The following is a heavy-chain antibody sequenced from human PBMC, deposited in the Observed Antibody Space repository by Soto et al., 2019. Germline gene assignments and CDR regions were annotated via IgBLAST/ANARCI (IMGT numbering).Heavy chain of an antibody. CDR3: ARGALLPGIEAAGTSRFDY. CDR1: GGSFSGYY. V-gene: IGHV4-34*01. J-gene: IGHJ4*02. Sequence: QVQLQQWGAGLLKPSETLSLTCAVYGGSFSGYYWSWIRQPPGKGLEWIGEINHSGSTNYNPSLKSRVTISVDTSKNQFSLKLSSVTAADTAVYYCARGALLPGIEAAGTSRFDYWGQGTLVTVSS. CDR2: INHSGST. D-gene: IGHD6-13*01.